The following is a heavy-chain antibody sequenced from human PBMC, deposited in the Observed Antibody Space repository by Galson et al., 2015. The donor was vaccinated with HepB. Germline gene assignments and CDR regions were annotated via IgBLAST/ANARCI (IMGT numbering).Heavy chain of an antibody. CDR1: GFTFSSYG. D-gene: IGHD4-23*01. CDR2: IWYDGSNK. V-gene: IGHV3-33*01. J-gene: IGHJ4*02. CDR3: ARGRDYGGTFDY. Sequence: SLRLPCAASGFTFSSYGMHWVRQAPGKGLEWVAVIWYDGSNKYYADSVKGRFTISRDTSKNTLYLQMNSLRAEDTAVYYCARGRDYGGTFDYWGQGTLVTVSS.